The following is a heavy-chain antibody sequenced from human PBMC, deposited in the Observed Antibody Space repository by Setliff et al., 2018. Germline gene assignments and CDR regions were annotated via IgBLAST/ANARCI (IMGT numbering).Heavy chain of an antibody. Sequence: SETLSLTCTVSGASLNSGTYYWGWIRQPPGKGLEWIGRIYYRGDTYYNPSLKGRLTISVDTAQNQFSLKLTSVTAADTAVYYCARTGTYRYFDYWGQGTRVTVS. CDR2: IYYRGDT. V-gene: IGHV4-39*01. J-gene: IGHJ4*02. CDR1: GASLNSGTYY. D-gene: IGHD1-1*01. CDR3: ARTGTYRYFDY.